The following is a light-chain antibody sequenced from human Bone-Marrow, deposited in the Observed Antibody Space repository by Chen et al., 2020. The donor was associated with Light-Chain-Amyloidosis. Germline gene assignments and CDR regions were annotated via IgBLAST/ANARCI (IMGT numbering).Light chain of an antibody. CDR1: DLPTKY. CDR2: RET. Sequence: SYELTQPPLLSVSPGQKARFTCSEDDLPTKYAYWYQQKPGRAPVLVIHRETERSSWITERFSGTSSGTKATLTISGGQAEDAADDHCKSADISGTYEVIFSGGTKLTVL. J-gene: IGLJ2*01. V-gene: IGLV3-25*03. CDR3: KSADISGTYEVI.